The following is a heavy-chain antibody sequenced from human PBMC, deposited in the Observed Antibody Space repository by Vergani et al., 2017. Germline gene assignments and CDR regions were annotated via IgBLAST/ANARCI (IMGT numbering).Heavy chain of an antibody. V-gene: IGHV3-33*01. Sequence: QVQLVESGGGVVQPGRSLRLSCTSSGFTFSTYAMHWFRHAPGTGLEWLAIIYYDGSKTYYADSVKGRFTISRENSRNTLDLLMSSLRAEDTAIYYCVREGSYCGSTTCRNPRCVDYYHRDVWGEGTTVTVSS. CDR2: IYYDGSKT. CDR3: VREGSYCGSTTCRNPRCVDYYHRDV. D-gene: IGHD2-21*01. CDR1: GFTFSTYA. J-gene: IGHJ6*03.